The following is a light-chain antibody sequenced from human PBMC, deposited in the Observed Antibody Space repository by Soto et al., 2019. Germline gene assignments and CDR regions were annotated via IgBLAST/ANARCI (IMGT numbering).Light chain of an antibody. V-gene: IGLV2-8*01. CDR1: GSDVGGSNY. CDR2: EVS. J-gene: IGLJ2*01. Sequence: SALTQPPSASGSPGQSVTISCTGPGSDVGGSNYVSWYQQHPGKAPKLMIYEVSNRPSGVPDRFSGSKSGNTASLTVSGLQAEDEADYYCSSYAGSNNVVFGGGTKLTVL. CDR3: SSYAGSNNVV.